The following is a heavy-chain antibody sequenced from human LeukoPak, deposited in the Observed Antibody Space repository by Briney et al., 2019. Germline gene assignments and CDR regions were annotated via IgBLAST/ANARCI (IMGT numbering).Heavy chain of an antibody. CDR3: ARDADSSNEWVPFDP. V-gene: IGHV6-1*01. D-gene: IGHD1-1*01. CDR1: GDSVSSSAS. Sequence: SQTLSLTCAISGDSVSSSASWNWIRQSPSRGLEWLGRTYYRSKWSSDYATSVKSRITINADTSKNQFSLQLSSVIPEDTAVYYCARDADSSNEWVPFDPWGQGTLVTVSS. J-gene: IGHJ5*02. CDR2: TYYRSKWSS.